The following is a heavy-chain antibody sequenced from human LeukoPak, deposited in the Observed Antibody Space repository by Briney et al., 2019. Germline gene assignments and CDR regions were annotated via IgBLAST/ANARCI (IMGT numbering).Heavy chain of an antibody. CDR3: ARRMATVTDAFDI. V-gene: IGHV4-59*08. Sequence: SETLSLTCNVSGDSLTSHFWSWIRQTPGKGLEWIGYVFHSGTTNYSPSLKSRVTISLDTSKKQFYLRLASVTAADTAVYYCARRMATVTDAFDIWGRGTMVAVSS. CDR2: VFHSGTT. D-gene: IGHD5-24*01. J-gene: IGHJ3*02. CDR1: GDSLTSHF.